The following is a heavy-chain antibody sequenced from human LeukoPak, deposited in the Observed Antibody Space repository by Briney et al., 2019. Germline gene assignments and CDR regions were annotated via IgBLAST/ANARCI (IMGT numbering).Heavy chain of an antibody. V-gene: IGHV3-7*01. J-gene: IGHJ3*01. Sequence: GGSLRLSCKASGFSIHQSSMSWVRQAPVKGLEWVASIRPDGSAVFYVDSVKGRFTFSGDNAKNSLDLQMNSLRAEDTALYYCAKFGLPYSIDLWGQGTMVTVS. CDR3: AKFGLPYSIDL. CDR2: IRPDGSAV. D-gene: IGHD3/OR15-3a*01. CDR1: GFSIHQSS.